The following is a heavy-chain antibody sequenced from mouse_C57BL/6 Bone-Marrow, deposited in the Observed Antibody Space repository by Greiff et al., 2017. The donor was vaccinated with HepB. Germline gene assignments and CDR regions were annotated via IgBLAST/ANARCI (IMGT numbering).Heavy chain of an antibody. CDR1: GYTFTSYW. CDR2: INPSSGYT. V-gene: IGHV1-7*01. J-gene: IGHJ3*01. CDR3: ARRAYNDWFAY. D-gene: IGHD6-5*01. Sequence: QVHVKQSGAELAKPGASVKLSCKASGYTFTSYWMHWVKQRPGQGLEWIGYINPSSGYTKYNQKFKDKATLTADKSSSTAYMQLSSLTYEDSAVYYCARRAYNDWFAYWGQGTLVTVSA.